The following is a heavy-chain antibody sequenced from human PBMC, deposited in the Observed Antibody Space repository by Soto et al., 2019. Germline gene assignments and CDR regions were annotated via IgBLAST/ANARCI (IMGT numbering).Heavy chain of an antibody. CDR1: GYTFTSYG. J-gene: IGHJ4*02. Sequence: ASVKVSCKASGYTFTSYGISWVRQAPGQGLEWMGWISAYNGNTNYAQKLQGRVTMTTDTSTSTAYMELRSLRSDDTAVYYCAGDTYYYGSGSSPILDYWGQGTRVTVSS. D-gene: IGHD3-10*01. V-gene: IGHV1-18*01. CDR3: AGDTYYYGSGSSPILDY. CDR2: ISAYNGNT.